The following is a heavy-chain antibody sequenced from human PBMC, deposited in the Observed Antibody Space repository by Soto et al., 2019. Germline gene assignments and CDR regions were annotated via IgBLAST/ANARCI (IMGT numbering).Heavy chain of an antibody. V-gene: IGHV4-59*01. CDR1: GGSISSYY. CDR3: ARVRPRSGWDEVDP. J-gene: IGHJ5*02. Sequence: QVQLQESGPGLVKPSETLSLTCTVSGGSISSYYWSWIRQPPGKGLEWIGYIYYSGSTHYNPSLKSPVPKAVDTSKNQFTLTLSAVTAADTAVYYGARVRPRSGWDEVDPWGQGTRVTVSS. CDR2: IYYSGST. D-gene: IGHD6-19*01.